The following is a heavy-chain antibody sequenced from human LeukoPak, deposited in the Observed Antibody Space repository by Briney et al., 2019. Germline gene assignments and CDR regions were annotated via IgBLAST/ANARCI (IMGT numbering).Heavy chain of an antibody. CDR3: AKERSRITIFGVVIIPAEFDY. Sequence: GGSLRLSCAASGFTFSSYAMSWVRQAPGKGLEWVSATSGSGGSTYYADSVKGRFTISRDNSKNTLYLQMNSLRAEDTAVYYCAKERSRITIFGVVIIPAEFDYWGQGTLVTVSS. V-gene: IGHV3-23*01. D-gene: IGHD3-3*01. CDR1: GFTFSSYA. J-gene: IGHJ4*02. CDR2: TSGSGGST.